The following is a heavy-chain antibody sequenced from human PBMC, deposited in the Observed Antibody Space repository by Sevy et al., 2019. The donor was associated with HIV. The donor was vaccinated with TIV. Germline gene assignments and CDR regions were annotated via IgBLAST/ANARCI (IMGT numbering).Heavy chain of an antibody. V-gene: IGHV3-43D*03. J-gene: IGHJ4*02. CDR3: AKGQGSKWGGNLGLFY. Sequence: GGSLRLSCAASGFSFDDYAMHWVSQAPGKGLEWVSLISWDGGSTYYADSVKGRFTISRDNSKNSLYLQMNSLRAEDTALYYCAKGQGSKWGGNLGLFYWGQGTLVTVSS. D-gene: IGHD2-15*01. CDR1: GFSFDDYA. CDR2: ISWDGGST.